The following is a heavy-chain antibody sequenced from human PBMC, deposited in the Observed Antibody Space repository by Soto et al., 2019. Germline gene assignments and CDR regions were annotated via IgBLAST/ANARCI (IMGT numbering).Heavy chain of an antibody. J-gene: IGHJ4*01. CDR1: GFTFGSYW. CDR2: IKPDGSAT. D-gene: IGHD2-21*02. Sequence: GGSLRLSCAVSGFTFGSYWMNWVRLIPGKGLEWVAYIKPDGSATYYVDSVKGRFTISRDNAKNSLYLQMNSLRVEDTSVYYCARAGYCGPGCYYYFDYWGQEPWSPSPQ. V-gene: IGHV3-7*01. CDR3: ARAGYCGPGCYYYFDY.